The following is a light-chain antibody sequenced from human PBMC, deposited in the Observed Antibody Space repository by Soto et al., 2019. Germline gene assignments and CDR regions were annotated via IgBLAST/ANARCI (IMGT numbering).Light chain of an antibody. J-gene: IGLJ3*02. Sequence: QSVLTQPPSASGTPGQRVTISCSGSTSTFRSNTVNWYQQLPRTAHKLLIYPNNQRPSGVPDRFSASKSGTSASLAISGLQSEDEADYYCAAWDDSLNNWVFGGGTKLTVL. CDR1: TSTFRSNT. CDR3: AAWDDSLNNWV. CDR2: PNN. V-gene: IGLV1-44*01.